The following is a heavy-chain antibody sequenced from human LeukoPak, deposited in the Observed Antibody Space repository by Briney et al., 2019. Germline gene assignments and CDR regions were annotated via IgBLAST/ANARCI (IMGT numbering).Heavy chain of an antibody. CDR3: VRLVGGDIDY. CDR1: GGSISSTSYC. V-gene: IGHV4-39*01. Sequence: PSETLSLTCTVSGGSISSTSYCWAWIRQPPGKGLEWIASIYYSGNTYYNPSLKSRVAVSVDTSKNQFSLKLSSVTAADTAVYYCVRLVGGDIDYWGQGTLVTVSS. D-gene: IGHD5-12*01. CDR2: IYYSGNT. J-gene: IGHJ4*02.